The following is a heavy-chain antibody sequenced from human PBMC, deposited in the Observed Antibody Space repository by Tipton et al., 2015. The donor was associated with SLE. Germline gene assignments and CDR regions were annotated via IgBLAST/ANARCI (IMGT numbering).Heavy chain of an antibody. CDR3: ATWREVSGGLSEVSSSRRNYYYMDV. D-gene: IGHD6-6*01. V-gene: IGHV5-51*03. CDR2: IFPSDSDS. J-gene: IGHJ6*03. Sequence: VQLVQSGAEVKKPGESLKISCEASGYSFTSQWIGWVRQMPGKGLEWMAMIFPSDSDSRYSPSFQGQVTISADKSISTAYLQWNSLKASDTAMYYCATWREVSGGLSEVSSSRRNYYYMDVWGKGTSVTVSS. CDR1: GYSFTSQW.